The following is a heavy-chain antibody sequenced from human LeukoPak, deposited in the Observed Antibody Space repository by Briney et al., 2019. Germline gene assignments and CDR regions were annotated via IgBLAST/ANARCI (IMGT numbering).Heavy chain of an antibody. Sequence: PSETLSLTCTVSGGSISSYYWSWIRQPAGKGLEWIGRIYTSGSTNYNPSLKSRVTMSVDTSKNQFSLKLSSVTAADTAVYYCARSPVWNFLSGYGGDYFDYWGQGTLVTVSS. CDR1: GGSISSYY. CDR3: ARSPVWNFLSGYGGDYFDY. CDR2: IYTSGST. J-gene: IGHJ4*02. V-gene: IGHV4-4*07. D-gene: IGHD3-3*01.